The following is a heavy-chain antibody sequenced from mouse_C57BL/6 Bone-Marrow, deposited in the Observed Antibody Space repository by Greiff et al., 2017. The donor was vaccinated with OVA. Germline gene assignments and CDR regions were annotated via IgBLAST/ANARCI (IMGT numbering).Heavy chain of an antibody. CDR3: ARDLGTFWYFDV. CDR1: GFTFSSYA. CDR2: ISDGGSYT. V-gene: IGHV5-4*01. J-gene: IGHJ1*03. Sequence: EVKLVESGGGLVKPGGSLKLSCAASGFTFSSYAMSWVRQTPEKRLEWVATISDGGSYTYYPDNVKGRFTISRYNAKNNLYLQMSHLKSEDTAMYYCARDLGTFWYFDVWGTGTTVTVSS. D-gene: IGHD4-1*01.